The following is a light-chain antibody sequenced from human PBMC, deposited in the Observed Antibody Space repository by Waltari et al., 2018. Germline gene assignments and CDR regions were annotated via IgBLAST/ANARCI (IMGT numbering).Light chain of an antibody. V-gene: IGKV2-29*02. J-gene: IGKJ4*01. CDR3: MQGIHLPLT. CDR1: QSLLESDGKTY. CDR2: DVS. Sequence: ETVMTQTPVSLSVTPGQPASMSCKSSQSLLESDGKTYLHWYLQKPGRSSQLPIYDVSSRFSGVPDRFSGSGSGTDFTLRISRVEAEDVGVYYCMQGIHLPLTFGGGTKVEMK.